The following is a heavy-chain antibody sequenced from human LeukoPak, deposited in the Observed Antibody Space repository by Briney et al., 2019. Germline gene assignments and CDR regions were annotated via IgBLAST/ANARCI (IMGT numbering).Heavy chain of an antibody. J-gene: IGHJ4*02. D-gene: IGHD3-10*01. Sequence: ASVKVSCKASGYTFTSYYMHWVRQAPGQGLEWMGIINPSGGSTSYAQKFQGRVTITTDESTSTAYMELSSLRSEDTAVYYCARQTMVRGVRFDYWGQGTLVTVSS. CDR3: ARQTMVRGVRFDY. CDR1: GYTFTSYY. V-gene: IGHV1-46*01. CDR2: INPSGGST.